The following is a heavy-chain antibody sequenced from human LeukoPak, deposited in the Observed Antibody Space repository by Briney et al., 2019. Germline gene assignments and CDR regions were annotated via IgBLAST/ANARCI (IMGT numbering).Heavy chain of an antibody. Sequence: GGSLRLSCAASGFTVSINYMSWVRQAPGKGLEWVTVIWNDGGNKYYADSVKGRFTISRDNSKNTLYLQMNSLRAEDTAVYYCARAGPYSGSYYAFDIWGQGTMVTVSS. CDR2: IWNDGGNK. CDR3: ARAGPYSGSYYAFDI. J-gene: IGHJ3*02. V-gene: IGHV3-33*08. D-gene: IGHD1-26*01. CDR1: GFTVSINY.